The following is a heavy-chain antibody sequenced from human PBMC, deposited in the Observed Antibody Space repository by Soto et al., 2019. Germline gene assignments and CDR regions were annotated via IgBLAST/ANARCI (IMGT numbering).Heavy chain of an antibody. CDR1: GFTFSSYD. V-gene: IGHV3-23*01. Sequence: GGSLRLSCAGTGFTFSSYDMSWVRQAPGKGLEWVSTIRGSGGSTYYAGSVKGRFTISRDNSKNTLYLQMNSLRAEDTAVYYCAKAKSSGWYFSDYWGQGTLVTVSS. CDR3: AKAKSSGWYFSDY. D-gene: IGHD6-19*01. CDR2: IRGSGGST. J-gene: IGHJ4*02.